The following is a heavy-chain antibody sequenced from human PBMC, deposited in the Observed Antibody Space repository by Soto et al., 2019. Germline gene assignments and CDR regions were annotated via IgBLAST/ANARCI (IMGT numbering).Heavy chain of an antibody. CDR1: GGSISSGDYY. CDR2: IYYSGST. D-gene: IGHD2-2*01. Sequence: SETLSLTCTVSGGSISSGDYYWSWIRQPPGKGLEWIGYIYYSGSTYYNPSLKSRVTISVDTSKNQFSLKLSSVTAADTAVYYCGCWPVPAAHYFGMVVWGQGTTVTVSS. J-gene: IGHJ6*02. V-gene: IGHV4-30-4*01. CDR3: GCWPVPAAHYFGMVV.